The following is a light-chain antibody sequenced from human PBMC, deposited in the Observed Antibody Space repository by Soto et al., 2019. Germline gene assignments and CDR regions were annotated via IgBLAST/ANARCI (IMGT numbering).Light chain of an antibody. V-gene: IGKV3D-20*02. CDR1: QSVGSDY. CDR3: QQRSSWPIT. CDR2: AAS. Sequence: EVVMTQSPGTLSLSPGERATLSRRASQSVGSDYLAWYQQKPGQAPRLLIYAASRRATGIPDRFSGSGSGTDFTLTISRLEPEDFAVYYCQQRSSWPITFGQGTRLEIK. J-gene: IGKJ5*01.